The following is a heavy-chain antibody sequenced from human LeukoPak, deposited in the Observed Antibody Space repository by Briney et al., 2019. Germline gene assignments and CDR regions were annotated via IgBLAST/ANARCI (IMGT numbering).Heavy chain of an antibody. D-gene: IGHD3-22*01. Sequence: GGSLRLSFAASRFTFSSYGMHWVRQAPGKGLEWVAFIRYDGSNKYYADSVKGRFTISRDNSKSTLYLQMNSLRAEDTAVYYCASEPYYYDSSGCTPGGYWGEGTLVTVSS. CDR1: RFTFSSYG. CDR3: ASEPYYYDSSGCTPGGY. V-gene: IGHV3-30*02. J-gene: IGHJ4*02. CDR2: IRYDGSNK.